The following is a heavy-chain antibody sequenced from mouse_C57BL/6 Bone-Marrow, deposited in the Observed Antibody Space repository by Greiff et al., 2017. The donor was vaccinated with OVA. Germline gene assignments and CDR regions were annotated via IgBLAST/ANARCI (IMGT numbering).Heavy chain of an antibody. Sequence: EVKLMESGGDLVKPGGSLKLSCAASGFTFSSYGMSWVRQTPDKRLEWVATISSGGSYTYYPDSVKGRFTISRDNAKNTLYLQMSSLKSEDTAMYYGARHTTTVVAPNAMDYWGQGTSVTVSS. CDR1: GFTFSSYG. CDR2: ISSGGSYT. V-gene: IGHV5-6*01. CDR3: ARHTTTVVAPNAMDY. D-gene: IGHD1-1*01. J-gene: IGHJ4*01.